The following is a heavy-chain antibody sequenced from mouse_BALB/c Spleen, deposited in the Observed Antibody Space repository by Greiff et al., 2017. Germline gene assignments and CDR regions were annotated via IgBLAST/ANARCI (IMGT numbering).Heavy chain of an antibody. CDR3: ARGALFDY. Sequence: VQLQQSGPELVKPGASVKISCKASGYSFTGYYMHWVKQSHVKSLEWIGRINPYNGATSYNQNFKDKASLTVDKSSSTAYMELHSLTSEDSAVYYCARGALFDYWGQGTTLTVSS. V-gene: IGHV1-31*01. CDR2: INPYNGAT. CDR1: GYSFTGYY. J-gene: IGHJ2*01.